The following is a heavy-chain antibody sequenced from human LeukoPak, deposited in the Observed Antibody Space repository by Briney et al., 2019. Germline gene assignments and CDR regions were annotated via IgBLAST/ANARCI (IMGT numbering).Heavy chain of an antibody. Sequence: PGGSLRLSCAASGFTFSSYSMNWVRQAPGKGLEWVSSISSSSYIYYADSVKGRFTISRDNAKNSLYLQMNSLRAEDTAVYYCARDSPALATSFDYWGQGTLVTVSS. CDR1: GFTFSSYS. D-gene: IGHD5-12*01. CDR3: ARDSPALATSFDY. V-gene: IGHV3-21*01. J-gene: IGHJ4*02. CDR2: ISSSSYI.